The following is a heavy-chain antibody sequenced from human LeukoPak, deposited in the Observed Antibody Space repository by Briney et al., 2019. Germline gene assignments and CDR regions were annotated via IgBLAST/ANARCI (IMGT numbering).Heavy chain of an antibody. J-gene: IGHJ1*01. CDR1: GFTVSSNY. Sequence: PGGSLRLSCAASGFTVSSNYMSWVRQAPGKGLEWVSVIYSGGTTYYADSVKGRFTISRDNSKNTLYLQMNSLRAEDTAVYYCASSTGWYEYFHHWGQGTLVTVSS. D-gene: IGHD6-19*01. CDR3: ASSTGWYEYFHH. V-gene: IGHV3-53*01. CDR2: IYSGGTT.